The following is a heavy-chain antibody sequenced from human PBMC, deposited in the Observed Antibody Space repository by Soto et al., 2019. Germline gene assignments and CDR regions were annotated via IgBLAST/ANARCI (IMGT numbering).Heavy chain of an antibody. Sequence: GGSLRLSCAASGFTFSSYSMNWVRQAPGKGLEWVSSISSSSSYIYYADSVKGRFTISRDNAKNSLYLQMNSLRAEDTAVYYCARDYLYRYCSGGSCLDAFDIWGQGTMVTVS. V-gene: IGHV3-21*01. J-gene: IGHJ3*02. CDR2: ISSSSSYI. CDR3: ARDYLYRYCSGGSCLDAFDI. D-gene: IGHD2-15*01. CDR1: GFTFSSYS.